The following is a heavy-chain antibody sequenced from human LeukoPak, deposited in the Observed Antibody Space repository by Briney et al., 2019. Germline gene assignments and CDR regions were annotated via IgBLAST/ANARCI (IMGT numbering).Heavy chain of an antibody. Sequence: PSETLSLTCAVYGGSFSGYYWSWIRQPPGKGLEWIGEINHSGSTNYNPSLKSRVTISVDTSKNQFSLKLSSVTAADTAVYYCASRLGGSDYWGQGTLVTVSS. CDR3: ASRLGGSDY. CDR1: GGSFSGYY. J-gene: IGHJ4*02. CDR2: INHSGST. D-gene: IGHD3-16*01. V-gene: IGHV4-34*01.